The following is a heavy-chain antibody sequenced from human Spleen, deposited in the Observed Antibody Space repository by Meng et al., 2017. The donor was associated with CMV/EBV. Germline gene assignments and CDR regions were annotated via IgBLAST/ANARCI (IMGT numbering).Heavy chain of an antibody. J-gene: IGHJ6*02. CDR2: IHNNGSSI. CDR1: GFSFSGHW. CDR3: ARARTGSWSGYYMYGMDV. D-gene: IGHD3-3*01. Sequence: GESLKISCAASGFSFSGHWMNWVRQAPGKGLVWVSHIHNNGSSITYADSVRGRFTISRDNAKNTLYLQMNSLRVEDTGIYYCARARTGSWSGYYMYGMDVWGQGTAVTVSS. V-gene: IGHV3-74*01.